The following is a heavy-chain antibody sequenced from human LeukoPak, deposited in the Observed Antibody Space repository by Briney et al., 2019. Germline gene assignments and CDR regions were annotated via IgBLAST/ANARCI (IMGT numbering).Heavy chain of an antibody. Sequence: PGGSLRLSCAASGFTFSSYAMHWVRQAPGKGLEWVVVISYDGSNKYYADSVKGRFTISRDNSKNTLYLQMNSLRAEDTAVYYCARGIAVAGVDYWGQGTLVTVSS. CDR1: GFTFSSYA. D-gene: IGHD6-19*01. J-gene: IGHJ4*02. CDR3: ARGIAVAGVDY. V-gene: IGHV3-30-3*01. CDR2: ISYDGSNK.